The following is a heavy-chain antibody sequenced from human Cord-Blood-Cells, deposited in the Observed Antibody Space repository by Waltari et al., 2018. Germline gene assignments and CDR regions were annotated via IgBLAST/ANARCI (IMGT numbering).Heavy chain of an antibody. CDR2: IYYSGST. J-gene: IGHJ4*02. CDR3: ARESVAAAGPFDY. D-gene: IGHD6-13*01. Sequence: QLQLQESGPGLVKPSETLSLTCTVSGGSISSSSYSLGWIRQPPGKGLEWIGSIYYSGSTYYNPSLKSRVTISVDTSKNQFSLKLSSVTAADTAVYYCARESVAAAGPFDYWGQGTLVTVSS. CDR1: GGSISSSSYS. V-gene: IGHV4-39*07.